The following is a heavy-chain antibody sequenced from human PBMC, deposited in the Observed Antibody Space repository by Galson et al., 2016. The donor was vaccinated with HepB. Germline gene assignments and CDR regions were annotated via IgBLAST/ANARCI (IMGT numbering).Heavy chain of an antibody. D-gene: IGHD3-3*01. CDR2: ITYDGRYK. J-gene: IGHJ4*02. CDR1: GFIFTKFA. CDR3: AKDRGDGIVGRDIIED. V-gene: IGHV3-30*18. Sequence: SLRLSCAGTGFIFTKFAMHWVRQAPGKGLEWVAVITYDGRYKYYADSVKGRLTISRDNSNNLFLQMNSLTPEDTAMYYCAKDRGDGIVGRDIIEDWGQGALVTVSA.